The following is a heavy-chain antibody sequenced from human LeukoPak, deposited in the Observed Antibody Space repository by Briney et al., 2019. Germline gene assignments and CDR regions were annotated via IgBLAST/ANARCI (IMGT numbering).Heavy chain of an antibody. J-gene: IGHJ4*02. D-gene: IGHD5-18*01. CDR1: GFTFDDYA. V-gene: IGHV3-9*01. CDR3: AKGYGYGYGYYFDY. Sequence: PGRSLRLSCAASGFTFDDYAMHWVRQAPGKGLEWVSGISWNSGSIGFADSVKGRFTISRDNAKNSLYLQMNSLRAEDTALYYCAKGYGYGYGYYFDYWGQGTLVTVSS. CDR2: ISWNSGSI.